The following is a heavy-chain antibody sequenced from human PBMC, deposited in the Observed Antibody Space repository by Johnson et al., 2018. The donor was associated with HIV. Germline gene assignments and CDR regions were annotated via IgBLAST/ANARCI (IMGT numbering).Heavy chain of an antibody. Sequence: VQLVESGGGLVQPGGSLRLSCEASGFTFSRYAMHWVRQAPGEGLEYVSAISSDGGSTYYADSVKGRFIISRDNSKNTVYLQMGSLRAEDMAVYYCARDGVGYSSLKDAFDIWGQGTMVTVSS. CDR1: GFTFSRYA. V-gene: IGHV3-64*07. CDR2: ISSDGGST. D-gene: IGHD6-6*01. CDR3: ARDGVGYSSLKDAFDI. J-gene: IGHJ3*02.